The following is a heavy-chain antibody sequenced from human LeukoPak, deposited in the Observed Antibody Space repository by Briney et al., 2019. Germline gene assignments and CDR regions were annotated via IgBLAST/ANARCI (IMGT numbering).Heavy chain of an antibody. D-gene: IGHD3-9*01. V-gene: IGHV1-69*05. CDR1: VGTLSSYA. J-gene: IGHJ3*02. Sequence: SVKVSCKASVGTLSSYAISCVRQAPGQRLEWVGGIIPIFGTANYAQKFQGRVTMTMERYTSTVSMELSSLRSEDTAVYYCARAVILTYYDILSPNVAFDIWGQGTMVTVSS. CDR2: IIPIFGTA. CDR3: ARAVILTYYDILSPNVAFDI.